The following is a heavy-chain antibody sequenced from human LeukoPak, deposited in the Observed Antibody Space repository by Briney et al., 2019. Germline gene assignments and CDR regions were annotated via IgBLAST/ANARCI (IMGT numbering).Heavy chain of an antibody. D-gene: IGHD3-9*01. CDR3: AKELHYYDILTGPFDY. CDR1: GFTFSSYA. Sequence: GGSLRLSCAASGFTFSSYAMSWVRQAPGKGLEWVSAISCSGGSTYYADSLKGRFTISRDNSKNTLYLQMNSLRAEDTAVYYCAKELHYYDILTGPFDYWGQGTLVTVSS. V-gene: IGHV3-23*01. CDR2: ISCSGGST. J-gene: IGHJ4*02.